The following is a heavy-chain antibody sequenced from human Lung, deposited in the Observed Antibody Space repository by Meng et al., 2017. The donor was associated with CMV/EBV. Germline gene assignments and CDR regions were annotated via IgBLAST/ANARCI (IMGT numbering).Heavy chain of an antibody. J-gene: IGHJ4*02. CDR3: ARARQQLVRSDFDY. D-gene: IGHD6-13*01. CDR1: GFTFSSYA. CDR2: ISYDGSNK. V-gene: IGHV3-30-3*01. Sequence: VQLVGSGXXXXXSXGLXSVSCAASGFTFSSYAMHWVRQAPGKGLKGVAVISYDGSNKYYADSVKGRFTISRDNSKNTLYLQMNSLRAEDTAVYYCARARQQLVRSDFDYWGQGTLVTVSS.